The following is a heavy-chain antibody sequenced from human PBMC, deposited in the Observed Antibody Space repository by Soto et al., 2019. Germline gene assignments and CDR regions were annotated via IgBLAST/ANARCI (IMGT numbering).Heavy chain of an antibody. Sequence: SVKVSFKASGGTFGSDAITWVRQAPGQGLEWVGRIIPIFGTTNYAQNLQGRVTISADKSTLTSYMELHSLTSDDTALYYCARDRTDSGYYTNWLDPWGQGTQVTVSS. D-gene: IGHD3-22*01. V-gene: IGHV1-69*06. J-gene: IGHJ5*02. CDR1: GGTFGSDA. CDR3: ARDRTDSGYYTNWLDP. CDR2: IIPIFGTT.